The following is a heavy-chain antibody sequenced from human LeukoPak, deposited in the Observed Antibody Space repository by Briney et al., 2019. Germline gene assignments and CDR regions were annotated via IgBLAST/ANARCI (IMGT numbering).Heavy chain of an antibody. CDR1: GGSVSSSSYY. CDR2: IYYSAST. Sequence: PSETLSLTCTVSGGSVSSSSYYWGWVRQPPGKGLEWIGSIYYSASTYYNPSLKSRVTISVDTSKNQFSLKVSSVTAADTAVYYCAKMPATGPSRDMDVWGQGTTVTVSS. V-gene: IGHV4-39*01. J-gene: IGHJ6*02. D-gene: IGHD2-8*02. CDR3: AKMPATGPSRDMDV.